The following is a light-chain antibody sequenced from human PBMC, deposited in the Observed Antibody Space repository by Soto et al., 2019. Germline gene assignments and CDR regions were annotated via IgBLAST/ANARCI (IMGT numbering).Light chain of an antibody. CDR2: IND. Sequence: QSVLTQPPSASGTPGQRVTISSSGSSSNVGSYTVNWYQQLPGAAPKLLIYINDQRPSGVPDRFSGSKSGTSASLAISGLQSEDEADYYCAAWDDSLNGVVFGGGTKLTVL. V-gene: IGLV1-44*01. J-gene: IGLJ2*01. CDR1: SSNVGSYT. CDR3: AAWDDSLNGVV.